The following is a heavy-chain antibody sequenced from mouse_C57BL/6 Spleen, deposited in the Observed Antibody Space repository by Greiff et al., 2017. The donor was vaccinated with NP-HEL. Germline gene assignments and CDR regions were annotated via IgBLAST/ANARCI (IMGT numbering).Heavy chain of an antibody. Sequence: EVQLQESGPGLVKPSQSLSLTCSVTGYSITSGYYWNWIRQFPGNKLEWMGYISYDGSNNYNPSLKNRISITRDTSQNQFFLKLNSVTTEDTATYYCAREEDYDGYTRYFDVWGTGTTVTVSS. V-gene: IGHV3-6*01. D-gene: IGHD2-3*01. CDR1: GYSITSGYY. J-gene: IGHJ1*03. CDR2: ISYDGSN. CDR3: AREEDYDGYTRYFDV.